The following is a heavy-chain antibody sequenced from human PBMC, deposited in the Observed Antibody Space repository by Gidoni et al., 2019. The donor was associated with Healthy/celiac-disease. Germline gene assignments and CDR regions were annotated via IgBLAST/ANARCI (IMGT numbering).Heavy chain of an antibody. V-gene: IGHV3-9*01. Sequence: EVQLVGSGGGLVQPGRSLRLSCAASGFTFTEYAMHWVRQAPGKGLEWVSGISWNSGSIGYADSVKGRFTISRDNAKNSLYLQMNSLRAEDTALYYCAKDFRYSSSSTGGRAFDNWGQGTMVTVSS. CDR1: GFTFTEYA. CDR3: AKDFRYSSSSTGGRAFDN. J-gene: IGHJ3*02. D-gene: IGHD6-6*01. CDR2: ISWNSGSI.